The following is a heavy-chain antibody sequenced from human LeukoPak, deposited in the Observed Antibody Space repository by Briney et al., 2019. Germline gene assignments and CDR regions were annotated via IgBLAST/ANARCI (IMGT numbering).Heavy chain of an antibody. J-gene: IGHJ5*02. V-gene: IGHV3-23*01. CDR3: GCGGWYGDNWFDP. CDR2: ISGSGGST. D-gene: IGHD6-19*01. CDR1: GFTFSSYA. Sequence: GGSLRLSCAASGFTFSSYAMGWVRQAPGKGLEWVSAISGSGGSTYYADSVKGRFTISRDNSKNTLYLQMNSLRAEDTAVYYCGCGGWYGDNWFDPWGQGTLVTVSS.